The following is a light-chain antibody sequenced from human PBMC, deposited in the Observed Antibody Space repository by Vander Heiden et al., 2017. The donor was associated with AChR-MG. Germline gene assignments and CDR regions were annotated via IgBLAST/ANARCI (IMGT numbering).Light chain of an antibody. V-gene: IGLV2-11*01. CDR2: YVT. Sequence: QSALTQPRSVSGSPGQSVTISCTGTSSDVGGYSYVSGYHHHPGNAPKLMIYYVTKRPSGVPDRFSGSKSGNTASLTISGLQAEDEADYYCCSYAGSYTLIFGGGTKLTVL. CDR1: SSDVGGYSY. J-gene: IGLJ2*01. CDR3: CSYAGSYTLI.